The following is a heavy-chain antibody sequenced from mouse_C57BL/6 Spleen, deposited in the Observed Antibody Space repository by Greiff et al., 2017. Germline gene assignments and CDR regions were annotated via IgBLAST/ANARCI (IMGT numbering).Heavy chain of an antibody. Sequence: EVMLVESEGGLVQPGSSMKLSCTASGFTFSDYYMAWVRQVPEKGLEWVANINYDGSSTYYLDSLKSRFIISRDNAKNILYLQMTSLKSEDTAPYYCARDRGGYFDYWGQGTTLTVSS. CDR2: INYDGSST. CDR3: ARDRGGYFDY. V-gene: IGHV5-16*01. CDR1: GFTFSDYY. J-gene: IGHJ2*01.